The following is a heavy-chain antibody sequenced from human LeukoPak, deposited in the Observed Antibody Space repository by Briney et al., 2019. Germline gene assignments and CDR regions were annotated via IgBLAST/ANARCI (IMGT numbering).Heavy chain of an antibody. Sequence: ASVKVSCKASGYTFTSYYMHWVRQAPGQGLEWMGWINTNTGNPTYAQGFTGRFVFSLDTSVSTAYLQISSLKAEDTAVYYCARAVPGRRYYYYMDVWGKGTTVTVSS. V-gene: IGHV7-4-1*02. CDR1: GYTFTSYY. CDR3: ARAVPGRRYYYYMDV. J-gene: IGHJ6*03. D-gene: IGHD1-26*01. CDR2: INTNTGNP.